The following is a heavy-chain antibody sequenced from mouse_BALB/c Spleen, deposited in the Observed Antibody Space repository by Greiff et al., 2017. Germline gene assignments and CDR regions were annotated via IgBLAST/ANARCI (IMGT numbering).Heavy chain of an antibody. Sequence: EVQLQESGGGLVKPGGSLKLSCAASGFTFSSYTMSWVRQTPEKRLEWVATISSGGSYTYYPDSVKGRFTISRDNAKNTLYLQMSSLKSEDTAMYYCTREGGSSYKYFDVWGAGTTVTVSS. V-gene: IGHV5-6-4*01. CDR2: ISSGGSYT. J-gene: IGHJ1*01. CDR3: TREGGSSYKYFDV. CDR1: GFTFSSYT. D-gene: IGHD1-1*01.